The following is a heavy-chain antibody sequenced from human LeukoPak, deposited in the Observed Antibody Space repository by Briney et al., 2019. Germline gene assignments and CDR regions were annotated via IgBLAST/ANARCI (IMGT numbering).Heavy chain of an antibody. CDR1: GFTSSSYW. V-gene: IGHV3-7*03. J-gene: IGHJ6*04. Sequence: GGSLRLSCAASGFTSSSYWMSWVRQAPGKGLEWVANIKQDGSEKYYVDSVEGRFTISRDNAKNSLYLQMNSLRAEDTAVYYCARSYGSVPMDVWGKGTTVTVSS. CDR3: ARSYGSVPMDV. CDR2: IKQDGSEK. D-gene: IGHD3-10*01.